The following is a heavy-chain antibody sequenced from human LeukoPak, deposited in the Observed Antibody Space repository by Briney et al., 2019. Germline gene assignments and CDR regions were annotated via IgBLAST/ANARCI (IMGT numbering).Heavy chain of an antibody. V-gene: IGHV4-34*01. Sequence: PSETLSLTCAVYGGSFSGYYWSWIRQPPGKGLEWIGEINHSGSTNYNPSLKSRVTISVDTSKNQFSLKLSSVTAADTAVYYCARVGYGAPWFDPWGQGTLVTVSS. J-gene: IGHJ5*02. CDR1: GGSFSGYY. CDR2: INHSGST. D-gene: IGHD4-17*01. CDR3: ARVGYGAPWFDP.